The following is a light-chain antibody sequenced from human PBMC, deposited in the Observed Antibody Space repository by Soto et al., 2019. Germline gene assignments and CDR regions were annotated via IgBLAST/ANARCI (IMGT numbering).Light chain of an antibody. CDR2: EVF. J-gene: IGLJ2*01. CDR1: SNDVGAFDY. CDR3: SSYTTSTAHV. V-gene: IGLV2-14*01. Sequence: QSVLTQPASVSASPGQSISISCTGTSNDVGAFDYVSWYQQHPGKAPKLIIFEVFNRPSGVSTRFSGSKSGSTASLTISGLQAEDEADYFCSSYTTSTAHVFGGGTKLTVL.